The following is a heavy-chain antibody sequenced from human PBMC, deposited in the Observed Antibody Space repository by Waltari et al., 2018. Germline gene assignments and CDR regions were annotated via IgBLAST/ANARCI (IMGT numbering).Heavy chain of an antibody. CDR2: IHPYDSSA. V-gene: IGHV5-51*01. CDR1: GYNFTNYW. D-gene: IGHD3-16*01. Sequence: EVQLVQTGAEVKKPGESLKISCKGSGYNFTNYWINWVRQKPGQGLEWVGIIHPYDSSASDSPAFQGQVTFSPDKSINSADVQWSSLKTSDTGIYYCARAGHMDVWGKGTTVTVMGVWGKGTTVTVSS. J-gene: IGHJ6*03. CDR3: ARAGHMDVWGKGTTVTVMGV.